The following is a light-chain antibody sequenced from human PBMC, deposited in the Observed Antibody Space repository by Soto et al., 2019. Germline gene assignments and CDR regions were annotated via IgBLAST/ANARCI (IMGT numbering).Light chain of an antibody. CDR2: GAS. Sequence: EVVLTQSPGTLSLSPRERATLSCRASQSVSNNYLAWYQHKPGQAPRLLIYGASNRAPGIPDRFSGSGSGRDFTLTISRLEPEDFAVYYCQQYAASPRTFGQGTLVEVK. J-gene: IGKJ1*01. V-gene: IGKV3-20*01. CDR1: QSVSNNY. CDR3: QQYAASPRT.